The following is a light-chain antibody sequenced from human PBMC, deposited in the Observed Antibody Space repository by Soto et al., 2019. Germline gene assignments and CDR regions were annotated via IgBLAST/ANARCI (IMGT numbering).Light chain of an antibody. J-gene: IGKJ4*01. CDR1: LSVSSY. V-gene: IGKV3-11*01. CDR3: QQRSNWPPLT. CDR2: DGS. Sequence: DIVVAHSPATLSLSPGEKATLFCRASLSVSSYLACYQQKAGQAPRLLSYDGSNRATSIPARFSGIGSRTDFTLTITTLDPEEFAGYNCQQRSNWPPLTFGGGTKVAIK.